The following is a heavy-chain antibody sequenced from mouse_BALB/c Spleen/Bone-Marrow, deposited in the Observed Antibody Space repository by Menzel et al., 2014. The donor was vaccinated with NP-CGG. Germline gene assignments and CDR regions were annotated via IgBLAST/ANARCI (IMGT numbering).Heavy chain of an antibody. CDR2: ISSGGSYT. J-gene: IGHJ4*01. CDR1: GFTFSSYA. Sequence: EVKLVESGGGSVKPGGSLKLSCAASGFTFSSYAMSWVRQSPEKRLEWVAEISSGGSYTYYPDTVTGRFTISRDNAKNTLYLEMSSLRSENTAMYYCARAYRYDGGYYYAMDYWGQGTSVTASS. CDR3: ARAYRYDGGYYYAMDY. D-gene: IGHD2-14*01. V-gene: IGHV5-9-4*01.